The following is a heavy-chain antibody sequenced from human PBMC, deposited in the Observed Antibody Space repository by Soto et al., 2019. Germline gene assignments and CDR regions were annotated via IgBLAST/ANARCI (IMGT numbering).Heavy chain of an antibody. J-gene: IGHJ4*02. CDR3: ARGRPGRGTDCCPIEY. CDR2: IYSGGTT. CDR1: GFTVSSNY. V-gene: IGHV3-66*01. Sequence: EVQLVESGGGLVQPGGSLRLFCAASGFTVSSNYMSWVRQAPGKGLESVSFIYSGGTTYYADSVKGRFTISRDSAKNTVLLQMYSLRAEDTAVYYCARGRPGRGTDCCPIEYWGQGIQVIVSS. D-gene: IGHD2-21*02.